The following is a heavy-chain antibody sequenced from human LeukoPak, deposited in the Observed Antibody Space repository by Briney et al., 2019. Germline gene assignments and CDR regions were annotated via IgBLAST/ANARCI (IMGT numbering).Heavy chain of an antibody. Sequence: PSETLSLTCTVSGASINSSYWSWIRQSPGKGLEWIGYIYYTGRTNYNPSLKSRVTISVDTSKNQFSLKLSSMTAADTAVYYCARRGYSRYFDDWGQGTLVTVSS. V-gene: IGHV4-59*12. CDR3: ARRGYSRYFDD. J-gene: IGHJ4*02. D-gene: IGHD5-12*01. CDR1: GASINSSY. CDR2: IYYTGRT.